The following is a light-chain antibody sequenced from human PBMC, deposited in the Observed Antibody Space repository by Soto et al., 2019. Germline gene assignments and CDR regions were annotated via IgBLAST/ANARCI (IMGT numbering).Light chain of an antibody. CDR2: GAS. V-gene: IGKV3-20*01. CDR3: HQYGSSPST. J-gene: IGKJ1*01. CDR1: QRVTSSY. Sequence: ELVLTQSPGSLSLSPGERATLSCRASQRVTSSYLAWYQQKPGQAPRLPIYGASSRATGIPDRFSGSGSGTDFTLTISRLEPEDFAVYYCHQYGSSPSTFGQGTKVDIK.